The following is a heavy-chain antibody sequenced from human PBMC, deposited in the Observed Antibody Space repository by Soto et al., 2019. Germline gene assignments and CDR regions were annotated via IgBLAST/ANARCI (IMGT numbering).Heavy chain of an antibody. CDR2: INHSGST. J-gene: IGHJ5*02. Sequence: QVQLQQWGAGLLKPSETLSLTCAVYGGSFSGYYWSWIRQPPGKGLEWIGEINHSGSTNYNPSLTSRVPRSVDTPKHQFSLKLSSVAAADTAVYYCARGGAHPRNWFDPWGQGTLVTVSS. CDR3: ARGGAHPRNWFDP. V-gene: IGHV4-34*01. CDR1: GGSFSGYY. D-gene: IGHD3-10*01.